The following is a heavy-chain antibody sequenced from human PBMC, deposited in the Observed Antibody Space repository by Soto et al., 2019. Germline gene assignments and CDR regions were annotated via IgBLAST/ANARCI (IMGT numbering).Heavy chain of an antibody. Sequence: QVQLVQSGAEVEKPGASVKVSCKASGYSFTTYDISWMRQATGQGLEWMGWMDPNSGDTGYAQKFQGRVTMTRDTSISTAYMELSSLRSDDTALYYCARNRRKTGDFDYWGQGTLVTVSS. CDR2: MDPNSGDT. D-gene: IGHD7-27*01. J-gene: IGHJ4*02. V-gene: IGHV1-8*01. CDR3: ARNRRKTGDFDY. CDR1: GYSFTTYD.